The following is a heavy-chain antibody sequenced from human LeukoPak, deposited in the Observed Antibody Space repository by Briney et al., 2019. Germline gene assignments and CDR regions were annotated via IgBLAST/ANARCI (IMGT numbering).Heavy chain of an antibody. CDR3: AKDGSDNDSGGYHPYYFDY. CDR2: ISWNSGSI. CDR1: GFTFDDYA. D-gene: IGHD3-22*01. J-gene: IGHJ4*02. Sequence: QPGRSLRLSCAASGFTFDDYAMHWVRQAPGKGLEWVSGISWNSGSIGYADSVKGRFTISRDNAKNSLYLQMNSLRAEDTALYYCAKDGSDNDSGGYHPYYFDYWGQGTLVTVSS. V-gene: IGHV3-9*01.